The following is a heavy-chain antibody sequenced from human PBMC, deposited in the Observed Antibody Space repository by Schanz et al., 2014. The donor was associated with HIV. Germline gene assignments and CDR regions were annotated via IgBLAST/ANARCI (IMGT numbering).Heavy chain of an antibody. V-gene: IGHV3-30*03. Sequence: QVQLVESGGGVVQPGRSLRLSCAASGFTFSSYDIHWVRQAPGKGLEWVAVISYDGNKRYYADSVKGRFTISRDNSENTLYLQMDSLRTEDTAVYYCAREAVRFFDYWGQGTLVTVSS. CDR1: GFTFSSYD. CDR2: ISYDGNKR. J-gene: IGHJ4*02. D-gene: IGHD6-6*01. CDR3: AREAVRFFDY.